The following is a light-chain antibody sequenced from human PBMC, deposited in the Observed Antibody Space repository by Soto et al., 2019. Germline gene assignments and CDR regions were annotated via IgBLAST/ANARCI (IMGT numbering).Light chain of an antibody. V-gene: IGLV1-40*01. CDR3: QSYDSSLSGSWV. CDR2: GNA. Sequence: QAVVTQPPSVSGAPGQGVTISCTGSSSNIGAGYDVHWYQQLPGTSPKLLIFGNANRPSGVPDRFSGSKSGTSASLAIAGLQAEDEADYYCQSYDSSLSGSWVFGGGTKLTVL. CDR1: SSNIGAGYD. J-gene: IGLJ3*02.